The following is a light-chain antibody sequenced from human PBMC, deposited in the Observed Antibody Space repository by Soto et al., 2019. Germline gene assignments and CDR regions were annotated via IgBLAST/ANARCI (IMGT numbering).Light chain of an antibody. J-gene: IGLJ3*02. V-gene: IGLV2-14*03. CDR2: AVD. CDR3: CAYTARTTLSWV. CDR1: SSDIGGYNH. Sequence: QSVLTQPTSVSGSPGQSITISCTGVSSDIGGYNHVSWYQQHPGNVPRLIIYAVDNRPLGISNRFSGSQSGNTASLSISGLQAEDEADYYCCAYTARTTLSWVFGGGTKVTVL.